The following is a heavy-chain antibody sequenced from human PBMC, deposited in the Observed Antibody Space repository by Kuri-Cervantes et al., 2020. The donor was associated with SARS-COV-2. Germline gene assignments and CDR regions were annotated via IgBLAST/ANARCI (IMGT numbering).Heavy chain of an antibody. CDR3: AKHSGWYSARTGLDY. V-gene: IGHV3-21*04. D-gene: IGHD6-19*01. Sequence: ETLSLTCAASGFTFSSYSMNWVRQAPGKGLEWVSFISSSSSYIYYADSVKGRFTISRDNAKNSLYLQMNSLRAEDTAVYYCAKHSGWYSARTGLDYWGQGTLVTVSS. CDR1: GFTFSSYS. J-gene: IGHJ4*02. CDR2: ISSSSSYI.